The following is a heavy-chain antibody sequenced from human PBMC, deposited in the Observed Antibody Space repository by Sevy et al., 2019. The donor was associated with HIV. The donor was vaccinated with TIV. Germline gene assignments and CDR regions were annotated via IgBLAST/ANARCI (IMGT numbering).Heavy chain of an antibody. CDR3: VRAIQSEGSF. J-gene: IGHJ4*02. CDR1: GFNIESYW. Sequence: GGSLRLSCAASGFNIESYWMNWVRLAPGKPLEWVANIKEDDTVKYYVDSVQGRFTIFRDNGRNLVYLVMNNLRVEDTALYYCVRAIQSEGSFWGQGTLVTVSS. CDR2: IKEDDTVK. D-gene: IGHD2-2*02. V-gene: IGHV3-7*04.